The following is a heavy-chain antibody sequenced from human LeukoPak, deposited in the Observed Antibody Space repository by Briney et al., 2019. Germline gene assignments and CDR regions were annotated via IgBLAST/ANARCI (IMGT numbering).Heavy chain of an antibody. CDR3: ARDLKVVGKGDWFDP. Sequence: PSETLSLTCTVSGGSISSYYWSWIRQPAGKGLEWIGRIYTSGSTNYNPSLKSRVTMSVDTSKNQFSLKLSSVTAADTAVYYCARDLKVVGKGDWFDPWGQGTLVTVSS. CDR1: GGSISSYY. CDR2: IYTSGST. V-gene: IGHV4-4*07. D-gene: IGHD1-26*01. J-gene: IGHJ5*02.